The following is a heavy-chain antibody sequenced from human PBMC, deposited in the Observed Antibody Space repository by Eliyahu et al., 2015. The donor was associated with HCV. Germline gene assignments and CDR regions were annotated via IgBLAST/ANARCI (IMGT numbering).Heavy chain of an antibody. CDR1: GLXFSSYX. CDR2: ISLSGATT. Sequence: EVQLLESGGGLVQPGGSLXLSCXXSGLXFSSYXMSWVRQXPGKGXEWVSAISLSGATTYYADSVKGRFTVSRDNSKNTLYLQMNSLRVEDTAIYYCAKDISGNYAYFDYWGQGTQVTVSS. D-gene: IGHD1-26*01. J-gene: IGHJ4*02. CDR3: AKDISGNYAYFDY. V-gene: IGHV3-23*01.